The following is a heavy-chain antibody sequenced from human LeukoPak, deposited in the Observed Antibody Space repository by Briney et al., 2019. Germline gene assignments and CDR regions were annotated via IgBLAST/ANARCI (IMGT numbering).Heavy chain of an antibody. CDR1: GFTFSSSS. V-gene: IGHV3-53*01. CDR2: IYSGGST. Sequence: GGSLRLSCAASGFTFSSSSISWVRQAPGKGLEWVSVIYSGGSTYYADSVKGRFTISRDNSKNTLYLQMNSLRAEDTAVYYCARTRAWWAGYDYWGQGTLVTVSS. J-gene: IGHJ4*02. D-gene: IGHD2-15*01. CDR3: ARTRAWWAGYDY.